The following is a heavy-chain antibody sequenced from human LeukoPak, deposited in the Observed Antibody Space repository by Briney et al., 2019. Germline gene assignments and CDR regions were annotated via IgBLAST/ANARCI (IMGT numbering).Heavy chain of an antibody. J-gene: IGHJ3*02. Sequence: GAAVKVSCKASGYTFTSYGISWVRQAPGQGLEWMGWISAYNGNTNYAQKLQGRVTMTTDTSTSTAYMELRSLRSDDTAVYYCARERYRSGSPDDAFDIWGQGTMVTVSS. D-gene: IGHD2-15*01. CDR1: GYTFTSYG. CDR2: ISAYNGNT. CDR3: ARERYRSGSPDDAFDI. V-gene: IGHV1-18*01.